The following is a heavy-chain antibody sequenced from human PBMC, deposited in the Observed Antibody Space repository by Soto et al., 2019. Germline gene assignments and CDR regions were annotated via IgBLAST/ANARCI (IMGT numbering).Heavy chain of an antibody. J-gene: IGHJ6*02. D-gene: IGHD2-2*01. CDR1: GGSITSSSYS. CDR2: FYYSENT. V-gene: IGHV4-39*01. Sequence: SETLSLTYAVSGGSITSSSYSWGWVRQPPGKGLEWIATFYYSENTHYNPSLESRVTISVDTSKNQFSLKLSSVTAADTAVYYCARLGGHCSSSSCFGFYVMDVWGQGTTVTVSS. CDR3: ARLGGHCSSSSCFGFYVMDV.